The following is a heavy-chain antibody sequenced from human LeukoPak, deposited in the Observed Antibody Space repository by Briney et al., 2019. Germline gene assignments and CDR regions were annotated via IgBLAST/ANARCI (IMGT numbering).Heavy chain of an antibody. D-gene: IGHD3-9*01. Sequence: GASVKVSCKASGYTFTGYYMHWVRQAPGQGLEWMGWINPNSGGTNYAQKFQGRVTMTRDTSISTAYMELSRLRSDDTAVYYCARDYDILPGYRVGVPFHWGQGTLVTVSS. CDR3: ARDYDILPGYRVGVPFH. V-gene: IGHV1-2*02. CDR2: INPNSGGT. J-gene: IGHJ4*02. CDR1: GYTFTGYY.